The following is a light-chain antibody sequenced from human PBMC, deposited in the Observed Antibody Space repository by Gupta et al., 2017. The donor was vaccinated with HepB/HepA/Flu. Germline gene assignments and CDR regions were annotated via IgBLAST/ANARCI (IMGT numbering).Light chain of an antibody. CDR3: DTRDSSGNRVV. V-gene: IGLV3-19*01. CDR2: GKN. CDR1: SMGSDY. J-gene: IGLJ2*01. Sequence: SSELTQDPAVSVALCQTVRITCQVDSMGSDYASWYQQKPGQAPVLVIYGKNNRPSGIPDRFSGSSSGNTATLTITGAQAEEEADYYCDTRDSSGNRVVFGGGTKLTVL.